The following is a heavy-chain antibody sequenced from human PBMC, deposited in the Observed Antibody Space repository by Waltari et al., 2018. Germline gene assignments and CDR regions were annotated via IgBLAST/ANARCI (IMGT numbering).Heavy chain of an antibody. Sequence: DVQLVESGGGPVKPGESLRLSCVASGFTFSSYSMTWVRQAPGKGLKWVSSISSGSTYIYYADSVKGRFTISRDDAKNSLFLQMNSLRDEDTAVYYCGRDWSGWDTWGQGTLVTVSS. V-gene: IGHV3-21*01. D-gene: IGHD3-3*01. CDR1: GFTFSSYS. J-gene: IGHJ5*02. CDR2: ISSGSTYI. CDR3: GRDWSGWDT.